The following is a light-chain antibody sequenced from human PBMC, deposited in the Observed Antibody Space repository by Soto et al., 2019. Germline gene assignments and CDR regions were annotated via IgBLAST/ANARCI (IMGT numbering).Light chain of an antibody. V-gene: IGLV1-40*01. CDR2: DNI. J-gene: IGLJ1*01. Sequence: QSVLTQPPSVSRAPGQRVTIPCTRGSSKNGAGYEVNWYQHLPGTAPKLLIYDNINRPSGVPDRFSGSKSGTSASLAISGHQAEDEAEYYCQSYDSSLSALYVFGTGTKVTVL. CDR1: SSKNGAGYE. CDR3: QSYDSSLSALYV.